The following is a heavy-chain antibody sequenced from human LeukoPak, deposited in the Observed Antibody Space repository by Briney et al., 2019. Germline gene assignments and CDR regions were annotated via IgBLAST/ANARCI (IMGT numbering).Heavy chain of an antibody. Sequence: AGGSLRLSCAASGFTVGSNYMTWVRQAPGKGLDWVALIYGDDYTFYADSVEGRFTVSRDRSKNTVYLRLNSMRPEDTAVYFCARGPSLVPATIYYHYMDVWGTGTTVTVSS. CDR3: ARGPSLVPATIYYHYMDV. V-gene: IGHV3-53*01. D-gene: IGHD2-2*01. CDR1: GFTVGSNY. J-gene: IGHJ6*03. CDR2: IYGDDYT.